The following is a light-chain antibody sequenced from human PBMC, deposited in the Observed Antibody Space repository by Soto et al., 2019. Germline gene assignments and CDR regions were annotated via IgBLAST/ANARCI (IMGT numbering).Light chain of an antibody. V-gene: IGKV1-5*01. Sequence: DIQMPHSPSTLSPSVGASVTIPCRASQSISSWLAWYQQKPGKAPKLLIYDAFSLESGVPSRFSGSGSGTEFTLTISSLQPDDFATYYCQQYNSYSPTFGQGTKVDI. CDR2: DAF. CDR1: QSISSW. J-gene: IGKJ1*01. CDR3: QQYNSYSPT.